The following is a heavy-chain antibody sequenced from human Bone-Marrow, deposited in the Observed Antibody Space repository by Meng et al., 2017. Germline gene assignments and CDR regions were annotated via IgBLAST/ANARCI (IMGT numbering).Heavy chain of an antibody. CDR2: IHYSGST. V-gene: IGHV4-59*01. CDR1: GDSISGYY. D-gene: IGHD5-18*01. J-gene: IGHJ6*02. Sequence: GSLRLSCTVSGDSISGYYCTWTRQPPGKGLEWIGYIHYSGSTNYNPSLESRVTISVDTSKNQFSLKLNSVTAADTAVYYCARSTMGYSYGYYYYYGMDVWGQGTTVTVSS. CDR3: ARSTMGYSYGYYYYYGMDV.